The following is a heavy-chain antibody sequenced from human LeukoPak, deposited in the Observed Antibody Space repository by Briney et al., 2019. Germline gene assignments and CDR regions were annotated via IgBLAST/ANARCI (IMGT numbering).Heavy chain of an antibody. CDR1: GLTLSNYW. D-gene: IGHD1-26*01. Sequence: GGSLRLSCTASGLTLSNYWMIWVRQAPGKGLQWVAKIKQDGSEKYYVDSVKGRFTISRDNAENSLYLQMNSLRVEDTAVYYCATTSSGNPYFWGQGTLVTASS. CDR2: IKQDGSEK. CDR3: ATTSSGNPYF. J-gene: IGHJ4*02. V-gene: IGHV3-7*03.